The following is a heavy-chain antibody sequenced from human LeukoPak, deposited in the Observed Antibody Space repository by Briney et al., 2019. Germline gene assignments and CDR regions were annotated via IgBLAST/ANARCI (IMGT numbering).Heavy chain of an antibody. Sequence: PSETLSLTCTVSGGSISSYYCNWIRQPPGKGLEWIGFFYYGGSTNYNPSLKSRVTISADTSKNQFSLILSSVTAADTAVYYCARDRLQLQSWGQGTLVTVSS. V-gene: IGHV4-59*01. CDR2: FYYGGST. J-gene: IGHJ5*02. CDR1: GGSISSYY. CDR3: ARDRLQLQS. D-gene: IGHD1-1*01.